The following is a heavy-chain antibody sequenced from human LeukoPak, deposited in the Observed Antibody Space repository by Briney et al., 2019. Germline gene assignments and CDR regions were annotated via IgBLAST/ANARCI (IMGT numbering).Heavy chain of an antibody. CDR1: GYTFTGYY. D-gene: IGHD6-19*01. CDR3: AREAESLKIAVADAFDY. V-gene: IGHV1-2*02. CDR2: INPNSGGT. Sequence: GASVKVSCKASGYTFTGYYMHWVRQAPGQGLEWMGWINPNSGGTNYAQKFQGRVTMTRDTSISTAYMELSRLRSDDTAVYYCAREAESLKIAVADAFDYWGQGTLVTVSS. J-gene: IGHJ4*02.